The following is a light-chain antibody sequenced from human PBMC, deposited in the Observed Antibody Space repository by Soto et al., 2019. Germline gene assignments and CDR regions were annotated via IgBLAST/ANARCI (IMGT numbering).Light chain of an antibody. Sequence: DVRMTQSPSSLSASVGDTITITCRASRTINTYLNWFQQKPGEPPRLLIYGASTLHDGVPSRFSGSGSGADFTLTISGLQPEDVATYYCQNHNNAPWTFGQGTKVEIQ. CDR1: RTINTY. J-gene: IGKJ1*01. CDR2: GAS. V-gene: IGKV1-39*01. CDR3: QNHNNAPWT.